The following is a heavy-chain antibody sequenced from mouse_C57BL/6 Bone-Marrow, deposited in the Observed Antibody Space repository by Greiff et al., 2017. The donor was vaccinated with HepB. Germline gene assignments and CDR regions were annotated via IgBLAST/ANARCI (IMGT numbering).Heavy chain of an antibody. D-gene: IGHD1-1*01. CDR3: ARPLYYYGSSPWFAY. V-gene: IGHV1-81*01. Sequence: VKLMESGAELARPGASVKLSCKASGYTFTSYGISWVKQRTGQGLEWIGEIYPRSGNTYYNEKFKGKATLTADKSSSTAYMELRSLTSEDSAVYFCARPLYYYGSSPWFAYWGQGTLVTVSA. CDR1: GYTFTSYG. J-gene: IGHJ3*01. CDR2: IYPRSGNT.